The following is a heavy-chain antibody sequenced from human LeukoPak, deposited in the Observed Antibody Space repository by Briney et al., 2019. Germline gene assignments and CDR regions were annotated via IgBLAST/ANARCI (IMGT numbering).Heavy chain of an antibody. J-gene: IGHJ4*02. CDR3: ARDCENYDILTGYYDY. V-gene: IGHV3-23*01. D-gene: IGHD3-9*01. CDR1: EFTFSSYA. Sequence: GGSLRLSCAASEFTFSSYAMSWVRQAPGKGLEWVSAISGSGGSPYYADSVKGRFTISRDNSKNTLYLQMNSLRAEDTAVYYCARDCENYDILTGYYDYWGQGTLVTVSS. CDR2: ISGSGGSP.